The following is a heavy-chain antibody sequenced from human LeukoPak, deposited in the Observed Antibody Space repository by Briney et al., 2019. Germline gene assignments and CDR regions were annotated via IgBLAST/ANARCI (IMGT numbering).Heavy chain of an antibody. D-gene: IGHD6-13*01. CDR3: AKVRHPYSSSWFDY. J-gene: IGHJ4*02. Sequence: PGGSLRLSCAASGFTFSSYAMHWVRQAPGKGLEWVALISYDGTKKYYADSVKGRFTISRDNSKNTLYLQMNSLRAEDTAIYYCAKVRHPYSSSWFDYWGQGTLVTVSS. CDR2: ISYDGTKK. V-gene: IGHV3-30-3*01. CDR1: GFTFSSYA.